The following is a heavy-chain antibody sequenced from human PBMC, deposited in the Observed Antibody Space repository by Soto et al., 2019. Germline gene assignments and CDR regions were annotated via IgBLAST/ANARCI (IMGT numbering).Heavy chain of an antibody. CDR1: GYTFTSYG. CDR3: ARVLRSSIAARRGGWFDP. D-gene: IGHD6-6*01. V-gene: IGHV1-18*01. Sequence: AASVKVSCKASGYTFTSYGISWVRQAPGQGLEWMGWISAYNGNTNYAQKLQGRVTMTTDTSTSTAYMELRSLRSDDTAVYYCARVLRSSIAARRGGWFDPWGQGTLVTVSS. CDR2: ISAYNGNT. J-gene: IGHJ5*02.